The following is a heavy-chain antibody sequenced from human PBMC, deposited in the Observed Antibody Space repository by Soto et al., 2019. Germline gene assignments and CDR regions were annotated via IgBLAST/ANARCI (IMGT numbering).Heavy chain of an antibody. CDR1: GGSISPYY. Sequence: QVQLQESGPGLVKPSETLSLTCTVSGGSISPYYWSWIRQPPGKGLEWIGYIYFGGTTKYNPSLKSRVSMSVDTSKNQFSLKRTSVTAADTAVYYCARLGGFFQALDSWGQGTLVTVSS. J-gene: IGHJ4*02. V-gene: IGHV4-59*08. CDR2: IYFGGTT. D-gene: IGHD2-15*01. CDR3: ARLGGFFQALDS.